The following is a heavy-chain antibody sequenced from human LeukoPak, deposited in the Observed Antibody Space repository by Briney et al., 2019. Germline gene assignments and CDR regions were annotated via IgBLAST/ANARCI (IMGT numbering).Heavy chain of an antibody. Sequence: NPSETLSLTCTVSGGSISSYYWSWIRQPPGKGLEWIGYIYYSGSTNYNPSLKSRVTISVDTSKNQFSLKLSSVTAADTAVYYCARDTYYYDSSGQRGFDYWGQGTLVTVSS. D-gene: IGHD3-22*01. J-gene: IGHJ4*02. V-gene: IGHV4-59*01. CDR3: ARDTYYYDSSGQRGFDY. CDR2: IYYSGST. CDR1: GGSISSYY.